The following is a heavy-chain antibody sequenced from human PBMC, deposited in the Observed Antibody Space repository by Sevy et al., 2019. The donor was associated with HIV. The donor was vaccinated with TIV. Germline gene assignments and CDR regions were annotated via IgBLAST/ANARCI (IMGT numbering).Heavy chain of an antibody. J-gene: IGHJ4*02. Sequence: ASVKVSCKASGYTFTGYYMHWVRQAPGQGLEWMGWINPNSGGTNYAQKFQGRVTMTRATSISSAYMELSRLRSDDTAVYYCARSDSSSGWYGGYFDYWGQGTLVTVSS. CDR2: INPNSGGT. CDR1: GYTFTGYY. D-gene: IGHD6-19*01. CDR3: ARSDSSSGWYGGYFDY. V-gene: IGHV1-2*02.